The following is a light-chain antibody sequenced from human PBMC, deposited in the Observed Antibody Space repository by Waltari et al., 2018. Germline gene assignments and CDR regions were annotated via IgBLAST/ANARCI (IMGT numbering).Light chain of an antibody. Sequence: DIQMTQSPSTLSASVGDTVIISCRASQSITTSLAWYQQKPGKAPDVLIYGASNLESGVPSRFSGSGSGTEFTLTISSLQPGDFATYYCQQYKSYKTFGQGTRVEIK. J-gene: IGKJ1*01. CDR1: QSITTS. CDR2: GAS. V-gene: IGKV1-5*03. CDR3: QQYKSYKT.